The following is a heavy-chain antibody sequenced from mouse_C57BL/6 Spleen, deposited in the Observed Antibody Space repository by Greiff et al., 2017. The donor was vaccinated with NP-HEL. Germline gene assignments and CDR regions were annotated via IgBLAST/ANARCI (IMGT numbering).Heavy chain of an antibody. Sequence: QVQLQQSGAELVKPGASVKLSCKASGYTFTSYWMQWVKQRPGQGLEWIGEIDPSDSYTNYNQKFKGKATLTVDTSSSTAYMQLSSLTSEDSAVYYCARRYGRSYDYAMDYWGQGTSVTVSS. J-gene: IGHJ4*01. V-gene: IGHV1-50*01. CDR2: IDPSDSYT. CDR1: GYTFTSYW. D-gene: IGHD1-1*01. CDR3: ARRYGRSYDYAMDY.